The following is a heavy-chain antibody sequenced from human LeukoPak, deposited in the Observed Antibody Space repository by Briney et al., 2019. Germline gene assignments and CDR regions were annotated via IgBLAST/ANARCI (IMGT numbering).Heavy chain of an antibody. J-gene: IGHJ3*02. V-gene: IGHV4-59*01. D-gene: IGHD3-10*01. CDR1: GGSISSYY. CDR2: IYYSGST. CDR3: AREYGGFGELVAFDI. Sequence: SETLSLTCTVSGGSISSYYWSWIRQPPGKGLEWIGYIYYSGSTNYNPSLQSRVTISVDTSKNQFSLKLSSVTAADTAVYYCAREYGGFGELVAFDIWGQGTMVTVSS.